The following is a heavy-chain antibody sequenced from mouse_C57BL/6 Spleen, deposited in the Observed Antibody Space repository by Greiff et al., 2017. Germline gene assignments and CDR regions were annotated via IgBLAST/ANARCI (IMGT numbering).Heavy chain of an antibody. V-gene: IGHV1-69*01. CDR1: GYTFTSYW. D-gene: IGHD2-5*01. CDR3: ATYYSNDYAMDY. Sequence: QVQLQQPGAELVMPGASVKLSCKASGYTFTSYWMHWVKQRPGQGLEWIGEIDPSDSYTNYNQKFKGKSTLTVDKSSSTAYMQLSSLTSEDSAVYYCATYYSNDYAMDYWGQGTSVTVSS. J-gene: IGHJ4*01. CDR2: IDPSDSYT.